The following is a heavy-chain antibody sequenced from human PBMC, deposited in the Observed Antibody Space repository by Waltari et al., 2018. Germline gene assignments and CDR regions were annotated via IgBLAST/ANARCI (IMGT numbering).Heavy chain of an antibody. V-gene: IGHV3-7*01. D-gene: IGHD2-21*02. CDR1: GLTFRRAW. CDR3: ARDLVATPP. CDR2: IQQNGSEK. Sequence: EVQLVESGGDVVQPGGSVRLSGAASGLTFRRAWMTWVGQAPGKGLEWVGNIQQNGSEKWYADSVRGRFTISRDNAMNSLYLQMNRLRVEDTAVYYCARDLVATPPWGQGTLVTVSS. J-gene: IGHJ5*02.